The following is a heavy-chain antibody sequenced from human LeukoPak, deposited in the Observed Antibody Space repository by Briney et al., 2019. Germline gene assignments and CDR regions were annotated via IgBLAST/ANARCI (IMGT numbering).Heavy chain of an antibody. J-gene: IGHJ5*02. CDR1: GGSFSGYY. D-gene: IGHD5-18*01. CDR3: ARGPDVDTAMVRSWFDP. V-gene: IGHV4-34*01. Sequence: PSETLSLTCAVYGGSFSGYYWSWIRQPPGKGLEWIGEINHSGSTNYNPSLKSRVTISVDTSKNQFSLKLSSVTAAGTAVYYCARGPDVDTAMVRSWFDPWGQGTLVTVSS. CDR2: INHSGST.